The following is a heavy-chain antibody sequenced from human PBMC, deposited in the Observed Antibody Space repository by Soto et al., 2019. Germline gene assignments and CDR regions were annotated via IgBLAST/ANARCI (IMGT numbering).Heavy chain of an antibody. CDR1: GDSISSDNYY. D-gene: IGHD2-8*01. CDR3: ARHPGYAVPTVYATHYFNY. Sequence: QLQLQESGPGLVKPSETLSLTCTVSGDSISSDNYYCGWIRQPPGKCLEWIGSIYYTGSTYYNPSLKSRVTMSVDTSKSKFSLKLSSVTAADTAVYYCARHPGYAVPTVYATHYFNYWGQGILVTVST. J-gene: IGHJ4*02. CDR2: IYYTGST. V-gene: IGHV4-39*01.